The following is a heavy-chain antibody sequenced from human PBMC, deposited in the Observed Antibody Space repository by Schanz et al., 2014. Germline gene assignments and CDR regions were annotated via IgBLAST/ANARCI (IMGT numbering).Heavy chain of an antibody. D-gene: IGHD3-22*01. CDR1: GGTFVTFF. CDR2: ISPLLGVA. Sequence: QVHLVQSGAEVKEPGSSVKVSCKPSGGTFVTFFFTWVRQAPGQGPQWMGRISPLLGVANYAQEFQGRLTITADKSRSTVFMELSSLRSEDTAIYYCAREDCSINSCYDLDYWGQGTLLTVSS. CDR3: AREDCSINSCYDLDY. V-gene: IGHV1-69*04. J-gene: IGHJ4*02.